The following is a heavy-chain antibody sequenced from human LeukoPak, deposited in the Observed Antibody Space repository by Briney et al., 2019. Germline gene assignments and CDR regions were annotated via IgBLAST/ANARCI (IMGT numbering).Heavy chain of an antibody. D-gene: IGHD3-22*01. CDR1: GGSISSISDY. CDR2: IEYSWST. Sequence: PSETLSLTCTVSGGSISSISDYWGSVRQPPGKGLEWGGTIEYSWSTYPNPALKSHLTISVDTSKNQFSLKLTSVTAADTAVYFCARHWYDSRRHHPPWIYWGQGTVVPVSS. CDR3: ARHWYDSRRHHPPWIY. J-gene: IGHJ4*02. V-gene: IGHV4-39*01.